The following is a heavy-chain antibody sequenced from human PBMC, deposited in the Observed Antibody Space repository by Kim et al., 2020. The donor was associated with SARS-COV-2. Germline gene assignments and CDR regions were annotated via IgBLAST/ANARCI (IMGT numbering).Heavy chain of an antibody. Sequence: TSYADSVKGRFTISRDNAKNTLYLQMNSLRAEDTAVYYCARGLGSYAFDYWGQGTLVTVSS. CDR3: ARGLGSYAFDY. J-gene: IGHJ4*02. D-gene: IGHD1-26*01. CDR2: T. V-gene: IGHV3-74*01.